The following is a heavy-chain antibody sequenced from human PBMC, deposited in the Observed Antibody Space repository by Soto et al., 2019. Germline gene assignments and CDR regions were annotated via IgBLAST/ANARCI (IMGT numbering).Heavy chain of an antibody. CDR2: INHSGST. D-gene: IGHD3-10*01. CDR1: GGSFSGYY. J-gene: IGHJ4*02. V-gene: IGHV4-34*01. CDR3: ARGGFTMFRRFDY. Sequence: TSETLSLTCAVYGGSFSGYYWSWIRQPPGKGLEWIGEINHSGSTNYNPSLKSRVTISVDTSKNQFSLKLSSVTAADTAVYYCARGGFTMFRRFDYWGQGTLVTVSS.